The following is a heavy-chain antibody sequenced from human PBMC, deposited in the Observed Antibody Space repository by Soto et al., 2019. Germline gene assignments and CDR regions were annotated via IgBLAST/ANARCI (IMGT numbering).Heavy chain of an antibody. Sequence: PSETLSLTCTVSGGSISSGGYYWSWIRQHPGKGLEWIGYIYYSGSTYYNPSLKSRVTISVDTSKNQFSLKLSSVTAADTAVYYCARGSLRVAATPYNWFDPWGQGTLVTVPQ. V-gene: IGHV4-31*03. CDR2: IYYSGST. CDR3: ARGSLRVAATPYNWFDP. J-gene: IGHJ5*02. D-gene: IGHD2-15*01. CDR1: GGSISSGGYY.